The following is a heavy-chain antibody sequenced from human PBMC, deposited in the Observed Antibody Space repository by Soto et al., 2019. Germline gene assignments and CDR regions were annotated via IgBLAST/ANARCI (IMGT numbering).Heavy chain of an antibody. J-gene: IGHJ6*02. CDR3: SGCSGGACHQTYGMDV. D-gene: IGHD2-15*01. Sequence: EVHLVESGGGLVKPGGSLRLSCAVSGFTFSSCTMNWVRQAPGKGLEWVSSISPSTSHIYYADSVKGRFTISRDNAQNSLFLQMNSLRAAYPSVYYCSGCSGGACHQTYGMDVGGQGTTVTVSS. CDR2: ISPSTSHI. CDR1: GFTFSSCT. V-gene: IGHV3-21*01.